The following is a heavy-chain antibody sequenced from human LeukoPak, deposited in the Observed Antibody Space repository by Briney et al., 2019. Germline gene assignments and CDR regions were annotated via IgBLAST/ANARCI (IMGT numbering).Heavy chain of an antibody. J-gene: IGHJ4*02. V-gene: IGHV3-11*04. CDR3: ARDRSGSYYRDY. D-gene: IGHD1-26*01. CDR1: GFTFSDYY. CDR2: ISSSGSTI. Sequence: GGSLRLSCAASGFTFSDYYMSWLRQAPGKGLEWVSYISSSGSTIYYADSVKGRFTISRDNAKNSLYLRMNSLRAEDTAVYYCARDRSGSYYRDYWGQGTLVTVSS.